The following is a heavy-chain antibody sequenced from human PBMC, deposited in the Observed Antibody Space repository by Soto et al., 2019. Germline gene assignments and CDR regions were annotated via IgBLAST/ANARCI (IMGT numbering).Heavy chain of an antibody. V-gene: IGHV2-70*04. J-gene: IGHJ5*02. D-gene: IGHD6-13*01. CDR3: ARSIVAAGNRWFDP. Sequence: VSCPTLVNPTQTLTLTCTFSGFSLSTSGMRVSWIRQPPGKALEWLARIDWDDDKLYSTSLKTRLTISKDTSKNQVVLTMTNMDPVDTATYYCARSIVAAGNRWFDPWGQGTLVTVS. CDR1: GFSLSTSGMR. CDR2: IDWDDDK.